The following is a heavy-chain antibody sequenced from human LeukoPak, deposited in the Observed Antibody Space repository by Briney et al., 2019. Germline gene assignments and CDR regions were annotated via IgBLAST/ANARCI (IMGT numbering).Heavy chain of an antibody. D-gene: IGHD2-21*02. J-gene: IGHJ5*02. CDR3: ATGPVYCGGDCYSWFDP. Sequence: GASVKVSCKVSGYTLTELSMHWVRQAPGKGLEWMGGFDPEDGETIYAQKFQGRVTMTEDTSTDTAYMELSSLRSEDTAVYYCATGPVYCGGDCYSWFDPWGQGTLVTVSS. CDR1: GYTLTELS. CDR2: FDPEDGET. V-gene: IGHV1-24*01.